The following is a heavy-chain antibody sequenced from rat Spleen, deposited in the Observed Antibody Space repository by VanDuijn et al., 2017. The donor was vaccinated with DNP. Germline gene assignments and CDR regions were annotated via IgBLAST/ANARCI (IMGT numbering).Heavy chain of an antibody. V-gene: IGHV5-27*01. CDR2: ISHSDDTT. CDR1: GFSFRNYY. CDR3: ARGNYPGINTFDY. D-gene: IGHD1-4*01. J-gene: IGHJ2*01. Sequence: EVQLVESGGGLVEPGRSLKLSCVASGFSFRNYYMAWVRQTPTRGLEWVAIISHSDDTTYYPDSVRGRFTISRDNAESSLYLQMGSLKSEDTATYYCARGNYPGINTFDYWGQGVMVTVSS.